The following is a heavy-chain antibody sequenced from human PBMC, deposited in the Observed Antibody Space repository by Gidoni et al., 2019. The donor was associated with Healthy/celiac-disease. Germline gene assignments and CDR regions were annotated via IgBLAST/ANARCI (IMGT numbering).Heavy chain of an antibody. V-gene: IGHV1-18*01. CDR3: ARDGRRYCSGGSCYYYFDY. J-gene: IGHJ4*02. CDR2: ISAYNGNT. Sequence: QVQLVQSGAEVKKPGASVKVSCKASGYTFTSYGISWVRQAPGQGLEWMGWISAYNGNTNYAQKLQGRVTMTTDTSTSTAYMELRSLRSDDTAVYYCARDGRRYCSGGSCYYYFDYWGQGTLVTVSS. D-gene: IGHD2-15*01. CDR1: GYTFTSYG.